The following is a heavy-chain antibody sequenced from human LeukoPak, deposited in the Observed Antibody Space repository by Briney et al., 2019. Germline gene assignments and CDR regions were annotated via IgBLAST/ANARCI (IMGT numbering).Heavy chain of an antibody. CDR3: ARGHYGSGSYYVVDFDS. V-gene: IGHV4-59*01. CDR1: GGSISPSY. CDR2: IYYTGST. J-gene: IGHJ4*02. Sequence: SETLSLTCTVSGGSISPSYWSWIRQPPGKGLEWIGYIYYTGSTNYNPSLKSRVTISVDTSKNQFSLSLSSVTAADTALYYCARGHYGSGSYYVVDFDSWGQGTLVTVSS. D-gene: IGHD3-10*01.